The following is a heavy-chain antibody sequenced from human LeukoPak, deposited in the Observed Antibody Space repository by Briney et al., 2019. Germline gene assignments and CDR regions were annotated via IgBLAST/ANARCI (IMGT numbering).Heavy chain of an antibody. CDR1: GGSISSCGYY. D-gene: IGHD3-22*01. V-gene: IGHV4-31*03. J-gene: IGHJ4*02. Sequence: SETLSLTCTVSGGSISSCGYYWSWIRQHPGKGLEWIGYIYYSGSTYYNPSLKSRVTISVDTSKNQFSLKLSSVTAADTAVYYCASRNYYDSSGYDDYWGQGTLVTVSS. CDR2: IYYSGST. CDR3: ASRNYYDSSGYDDY.